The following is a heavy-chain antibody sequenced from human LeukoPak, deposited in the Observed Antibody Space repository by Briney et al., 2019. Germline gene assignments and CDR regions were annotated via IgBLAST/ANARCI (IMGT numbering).Heavy chain of an antibody. CDR3: ARDSLDYDSSGAYDY. CDR1: GFTVSSNY. V-gene: IGHV3-53*01. J-gene: IGHJ4*02. CDR2: IYSGGST. Sequence: PGGSLRLSCAASGFTVSSNYMSWVRQAPGKGLEWVSVIYSGGSTYYADSVKGRFTISRDNSKNTLYLQMNSLRAEDTAVYYCARDSLDYDSSGAYDYWGQGNLVTVSS. D-gene: IGHD3-22*01.